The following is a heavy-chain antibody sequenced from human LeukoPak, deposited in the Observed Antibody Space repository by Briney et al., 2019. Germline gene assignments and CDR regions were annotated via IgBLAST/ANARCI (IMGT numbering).Heavy chain of an antibody. D-gene: IGHD2-15*01. J-gene: IGHJ4*02. Sequence: TGGSLRLSCAASGFSFSAYWMTWVRQAPGKGLEWVSSISSSSYIYYADSVKGRFTISRDNAKNSLYLQMNSLRAEDTAVYYCARERGVAVDYWGQGTLVTVSS. V-gene: IGHV3-69-1*01. CDR2: ISSSSYI. CDR1: GFSFSAYW. CDR3: ARERGVAVDY.